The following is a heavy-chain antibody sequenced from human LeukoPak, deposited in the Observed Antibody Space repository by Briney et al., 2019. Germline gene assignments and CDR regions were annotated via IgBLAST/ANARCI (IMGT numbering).Heavy chain of an antibody. CDR2: ISSSGSTM. J-gene: IGHJ4*02. CDR1: GFIFSTYS. D-gene: IGHD1-26*01. CDR3: ARGGLGSWTFDS. V-gene: IGHV3-48*02. Sequence: HPGGSLRLSCAGAGFIFSTYSMKGVREAPGKGLEWVSYISSSGSTMYYADSVRGRFTISRDNAKYSLFLQMNSLRDEDTAVYYCARGGLGSWTFDSWGQGTLVTVPS.